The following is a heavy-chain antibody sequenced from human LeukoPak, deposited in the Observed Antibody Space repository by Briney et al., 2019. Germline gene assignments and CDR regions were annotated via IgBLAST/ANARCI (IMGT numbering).Heavy chain of an antibody. CDR1: GYTFTSYA. D-gene: IGHD3-22*01. CDR3: ARDPFSLRPYDSSGYYFPVY. J-gene: IGHJ4*02. Sequence: GASVKVSCKASGYTFTSYAMHWVRQAPGQRLEWMGWINAGNGNTKYSQKFQGRVTITRDTSASTAYMELSSLRSEDTAVYYCARDPFSLRPYDSSGYYFPVYWGQGTLVTVSS. V-gene: IGHV1-3*01. CDR2: INAGNGNT.